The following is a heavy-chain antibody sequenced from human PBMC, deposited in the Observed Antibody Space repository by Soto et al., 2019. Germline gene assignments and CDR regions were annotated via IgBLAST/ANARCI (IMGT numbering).Heavy chain of an antibody. J-gene: IGHJ4*02. CDR1: GGTFSSYA. Sequence: SVKVSCKASGGTFSSYAISWVRQAPGQGLEWMGGIIPIFGTANYAQKFQGRVTMTRDTSTSTVYMELSSLRSEDTAVYYCATRDPGHYWGQGTLVTVSS. V-gene: IGHV1-69*05. CDR2: IIPIFGTA. CDR3: ATRDPGHY.